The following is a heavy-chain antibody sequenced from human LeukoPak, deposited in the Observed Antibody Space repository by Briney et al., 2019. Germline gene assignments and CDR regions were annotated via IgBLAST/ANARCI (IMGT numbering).Heavy chain of an antibody. Sequence: SETLSLTCAVYGGSFSGYYWSWIRQPPGKGLEWIGEINHSGSTNYNPSLKSRVTISVDTSKNQFSLKLSSVTAADTAVYYCARLSGSYYTWFDPWGQGTLVTVSS. CDR3: ARLSGSYYTWFDP. CDR2: INHSGST. V-gene: IGHV4-34*01. D-gene: IGHD1-26*01. CDR1: GGSFSGYY. J-gene: IGHJ5*02.